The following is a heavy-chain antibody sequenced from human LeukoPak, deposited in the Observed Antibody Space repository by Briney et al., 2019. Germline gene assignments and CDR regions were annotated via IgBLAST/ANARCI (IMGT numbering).Heavy chain of an antibody. CDR2: IYYSGST. CDR3: ARVVKIVVVPAALLGDYYFDY. V-gene: IGHV4-31*03. D-gene: IGHD2-2*01. CDR1: GGSISSGGYY. Sequence: SETLSLTCTVSGGSISSGGYYWSRIRQHPGKGLEWIGYIYYSGSTYYNPSLKSRVTISVDTSKNQFSLKLSSVTAADTAVYYCARVVKIVVVPAALLGDYYFDYWRQGTLVTVSS. J-gene: IGHJ4*02.